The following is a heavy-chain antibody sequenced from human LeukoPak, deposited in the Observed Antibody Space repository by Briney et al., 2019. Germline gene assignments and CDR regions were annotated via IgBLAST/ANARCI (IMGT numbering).Heavy chain of an antibody. CDR1: GFTFSSYW. V-gene: IGHV3-7*01. CDR2: IKQDVSEK. Sequence: GGSLRLSCAASGFTFSSYWMSWVRQAQGKGLEWVANIKQDVSEKYYVDSVKGRFTISRDNAKNSLYLQMNSLRAEDTAVYYCARDRSTRFYYYYYYMDVWGKGTTVTVSS. D-gene: IGHD2/OR15-2a*01. J-gene: IGHJ6*03. CDR3: ARDRSTRFYYYYYYMDV.